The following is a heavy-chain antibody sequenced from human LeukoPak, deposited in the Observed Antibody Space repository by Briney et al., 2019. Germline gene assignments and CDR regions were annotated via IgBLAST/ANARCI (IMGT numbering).Heavy chain of an antibody. Sequence: SSETLSLTCTVSGGSISSYYWSWIRQPPGKGLEWIGYIYYSGSTKYNPSLKSRVTISVDTSKNQFSLKLNSVTAADTAVYYCASLVDCRGGSCYYVFDSWGQGTMVTVSS. J-gene: IGHJ3*02. D-gene: IGHD2-15*01. CDR1: GGSISSYY. CDR3: ASLVDCRGGSCYYVFDS. CDR2: IYYSGST. V-gene: IGHV4-59*01.